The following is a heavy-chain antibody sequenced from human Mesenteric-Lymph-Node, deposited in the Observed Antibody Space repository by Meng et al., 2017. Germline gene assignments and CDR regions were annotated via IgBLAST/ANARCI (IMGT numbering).Heavy chain of an antibody. V-gene: IGHV4-39*07. J-gene: IGHJ4*02. CDR3: ARATIPTVTLPPLSEANFDY. D-gene: IGHD4-17*01. CDR2: IYYSGST. Sequence: SETLSLTCTVSGGSISSSSYYWGWIRQSPGKGLEWIGSIYYSGSTYYNPSLKSRVTISVDTSKNQFSLKLSSVTAADTAVYYCARATIPTVTLPPLSEANFDYWGQGTLVTVSS. CDR1: GGSISSSSYY.